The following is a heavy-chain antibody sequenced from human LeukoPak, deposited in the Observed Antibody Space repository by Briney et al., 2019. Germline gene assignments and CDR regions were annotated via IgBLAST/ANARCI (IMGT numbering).Heavy chain of an antibody. CDR2: ISAYNGNT. Sequence: GASVKVSCKASGYTFTSYGISWVRQAPGQGLEWMGWISAYNGNTNYAQKLQGRVTMTTDTSTSTAYMELRSLRSDDTAVYYCARDQITMVRGVIIDNWVDPWGQGTLVTVSS. D-gene: IGHD3-10*01. CDR3: ARDQITMVRGVIIDNWVDP. CDR1: GYTFTSYG. V-gene: IGHV1-18*01. J-gene: IGHJ5*02.